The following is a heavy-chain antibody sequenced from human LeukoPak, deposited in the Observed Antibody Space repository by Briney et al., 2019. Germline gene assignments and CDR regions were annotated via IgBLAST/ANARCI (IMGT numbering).Heavy chain of an antibody. D-gene: IGHD6-19*01. CDR2: ISGSGGST. Sequence: PGGTLRLSCAASGFTFSSYGMRWVRQAPGKGLEWVSAISGSGGSTYYADSVKGRFTISRDNSKNTLYLQMNSLRAEDTAVYFCARILSSAWGELGYWGQGTLVTVSS. CDR3: ARILSSAWGELGY. CDR1: GFTFSSYG. J-gene: IGHJ4*02. V-gene: IGHV3-23*01.